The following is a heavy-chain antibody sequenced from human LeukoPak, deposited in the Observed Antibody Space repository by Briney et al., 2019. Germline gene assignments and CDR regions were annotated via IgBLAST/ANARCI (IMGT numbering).Heavy chain of an antibody. J-gene: IGHJ6*02. Sequence: PGGSPRPSCASSGVTFADFAMHSVRQAPGHGRRWGSGFSWNIGIIGYADSVKGRFTISRDNAKNSLYLQMNSLRAADTALYYCAKGHSHDDYGDYFPGPRYYGMDVWGQGTTVTVSS. V-gene: IGHV3-9*01. CDR1: GVTFADFA. CDR2: FSWNIGII. CDR3: AKGHSHDDYGDYFPGPRYYGMDV. D-gene: IGHD4-17*01.